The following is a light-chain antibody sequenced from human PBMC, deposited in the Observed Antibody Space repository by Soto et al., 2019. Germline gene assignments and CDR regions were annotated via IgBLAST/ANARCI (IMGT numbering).Light chain of an antibody. CDR1: QSVSSN. CDR2: GAS. V-gene: IGKV3-20*01. CDR3: QQYGSSGT. J-gene: IGKJ1*01. Sequence: EIVMTQSPATLSVSPGERATLSCRASQSVSSNLAWYQLKPGRAPRLLIYGASGRATGIPDRFSGSGSGTDFTLTISRLEPEDFAVYYCQQYGSSGTFGQGTKVDIK.